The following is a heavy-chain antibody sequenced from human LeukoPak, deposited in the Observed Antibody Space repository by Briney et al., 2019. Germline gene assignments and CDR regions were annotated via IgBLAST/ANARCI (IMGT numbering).Heavy chain of an antibody. V-gene: IGHV3-23*01. CDR3: AKDAKRNYDFWDRFDY. CDR2: ISGSGGST. Sequence: PGGSLRLSCAASGFTFTTYAMSWVRQAPGKGLEWISAISGSGGSTYYADSVKGRFTISRDNSKNTLYLQMNSLRAEDTALYYCAKDAKRNYDFWDRFDYWGQGTRVTVSS. D-gene: IGHD3-3*01. J-gene: IGHJ4*02. CDR1: GFTFTTYA.